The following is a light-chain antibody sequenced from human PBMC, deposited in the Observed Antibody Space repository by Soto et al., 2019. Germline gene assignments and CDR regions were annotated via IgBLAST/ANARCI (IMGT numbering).Light chain of an antibody. CDR2: DAS. CDR1: QSISNY. V-gene: IGKV3-11*01. J-gene: IGKJ3*01. Sequence: EILLTQSPATLSLSPGERATLSCRAGQSISNYLAWYQQRPGQAPRLLIYDASNRATDIPARFSGSGSGTDFSLTISSLEPDDFAVYYCQNGGAFGRGTKVEIK. CDR3: QNGGA.